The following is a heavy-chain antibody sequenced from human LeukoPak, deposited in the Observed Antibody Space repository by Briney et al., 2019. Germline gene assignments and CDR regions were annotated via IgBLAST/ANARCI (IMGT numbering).Heavy chain of an antibody. J-gene: IGHJ4*02. CDR3: AGEGMYSSSSYFDY. D-gene: IGHD6-6*01. Sequence: SETLSLTCTVSGYSISSGYYWGWIRQPPGKGLEWIGSIYHSGSTNYNPSLKSRVTISIDTSKNQFSLKLTSVTAADTAVYYCAGEGMYSSSSYFDYWGQGTLVTVSS. CDR2: IYHSGST. CDR1: GYSISSGYY. V-gene: IGHV4-38-2*02.